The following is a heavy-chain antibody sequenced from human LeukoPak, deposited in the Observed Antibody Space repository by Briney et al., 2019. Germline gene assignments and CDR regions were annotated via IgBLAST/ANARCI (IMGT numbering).Heavy chain of an antibody. V-gene: IGHV4-34*01. D-gene: IGHD3-16*01. J-gene: IGHJ4*02. CDR1: GGSFSGYY. CDR3: ATSQRLTSIDY. CDR2: INHSGST. Sequence: PLETLSLTCAVYGGSFSGYYWSWIRQPPGKGLEWIGEINHSGSTNYNPSLKSRVTISVDTSKNQFSLKLSSVTAADTAVYYCATSQRLTSIDYWGQGTLVTVSS.